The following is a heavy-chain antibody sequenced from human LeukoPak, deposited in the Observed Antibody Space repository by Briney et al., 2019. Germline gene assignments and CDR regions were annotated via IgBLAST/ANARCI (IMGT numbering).Heavy chain of an antibody. Sequence: GGSLRLSCAVSGFTFSSYSMNWVRQAPGKGLEWVSSISSSSSYIYYADSVKGRFTISRDNAKNSLFLQMNSLRAEDTAVYYCAKDVCWTGSSTSCYYFDYWGQGTLVTVSS. CDR2: ISSSSSYI. CDR1: GFTFSSYS. V-gene: IGHV3-21*04. CDR3: AKDVCWTGSSTSCYYFDY. J-gene: IGHJ4*02. D-gene: IGHD2-2*01.